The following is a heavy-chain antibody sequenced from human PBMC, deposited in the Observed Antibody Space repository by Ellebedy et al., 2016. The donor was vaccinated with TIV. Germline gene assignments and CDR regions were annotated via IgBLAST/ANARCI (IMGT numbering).Heavy chain of an antibody. J-gene: IGHJ4*03. CDR1: RFTFSSCD. CDR3: ARVRFGDTAVDY. D-gene: IGHD2-21*02. Sequence: GGSLRLSCAASRFTFSSCDMHWVRQGTGQGLEWVSAIGTAGDTYYPGSVKGRFTISRENAKNSLYLQMNSLRAEDTAVYYCARVRFGDTAVDYWGQGTLVTVSS. V-gene: IGHV3-13*01. CDR2: IGTAGDT.